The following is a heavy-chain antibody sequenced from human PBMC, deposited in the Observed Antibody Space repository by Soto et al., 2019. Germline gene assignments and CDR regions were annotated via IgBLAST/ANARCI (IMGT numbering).Heavy chain of an antibody. Sequence: ASVKVSCKTSGYTFSNYGITWVRQAPGQPLEWLGWISLYSDGTNYAQKFQGRVSMTTDTSTTTAYMELRSLRSDDTAVYYCARVAPGAEAWFGPCGQGTLVTVSS. D-gene: IGHD2-2*01. CDR1: GYTFSNYG. CDR3: ARVAPGAEAWFGP. V-gene: IGHV1-18*01. J-gene: IGHJ5*02. CDR2: ISLYSDGT.